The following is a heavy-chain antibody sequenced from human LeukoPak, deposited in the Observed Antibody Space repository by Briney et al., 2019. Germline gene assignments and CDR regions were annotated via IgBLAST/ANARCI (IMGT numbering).Heavy chain of an antibody. CDR2: INPGDSDS. Sequence: KGGESLKISCKGSGYRFTSYWIGWARQMPGKGLEWMGIINPGDSDSRYSPSFQGQVTISADKSITTAYLQWSSLKASDTAMYYCARRYYGGFDYWGQGTLVTVSS. D-gene: IGHD3-16*01. V-gene: IGHV5-51*01. CDR3: ARRYYGGFDY. CDR1: GYRFTSYW. J-gene: IGHJ4*02.